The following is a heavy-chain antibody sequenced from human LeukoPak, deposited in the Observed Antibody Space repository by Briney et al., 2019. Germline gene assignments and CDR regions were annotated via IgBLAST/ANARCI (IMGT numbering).Heavy chain of an antibody. J-gene: IGHJ3*02. CDR2: IYYSGST. CDR3: TRDQWLSDI. CDR1: GGSISSYY. Sequence: SETLSLTCTVSGGSISSYYWSWIRQPPGKGLEWIGYIYYSGSTNYNPSLKSRVTISVDTSKNQFSLKLSSVTAADTAVYYCTRDQWLSDIWGQGTMVTVSS. V-gene: IGHV4-59*01. D-gene: IGHD3-16*02.